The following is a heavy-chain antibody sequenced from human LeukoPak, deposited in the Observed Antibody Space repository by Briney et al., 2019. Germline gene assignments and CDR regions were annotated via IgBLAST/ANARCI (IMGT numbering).Heavy chain of an antibody. V-gene: IGHV1-18*01. D-gene: IGHD2-15*01. J-gene: IGHJ4*02. CDR3: VREKYCSGDTCYSGAIDS. CDR2: IGPYNGYT. Sequence: GASVKVSCKASGYIFTNYGISWVRQAPGQGLEWMGWIGPYNGYTNYAQKLQGTVTLTTDTSTSTAYMDLRSLRSDDTAVYYCVREKYCSGDTCYSGAIDSWGQGTLVTVSS. CDR1: GYIFTNYG.